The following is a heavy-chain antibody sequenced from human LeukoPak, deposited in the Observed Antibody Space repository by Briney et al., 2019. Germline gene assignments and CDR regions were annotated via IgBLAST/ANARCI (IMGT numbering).Heavy chain of an antibody. J-gene: IGHJ4*02. CDR3: AGDYNSLTGLNY. D-gene: IGHD3-9*01. CDR1: GFSFSDSA. V-gene: IGHV3-73*01. CDR2: IRTQANNDAT. Sequence: GGSLTLSCAASGFSFSDSAMHWDRQASGKGLELLGRIRTQANNDATAYGASVKGRFIISRDDSRNTAYLQMNSLKTEDTAVYYCAGDYNSLTGLNYWGQGTLVTVSS.